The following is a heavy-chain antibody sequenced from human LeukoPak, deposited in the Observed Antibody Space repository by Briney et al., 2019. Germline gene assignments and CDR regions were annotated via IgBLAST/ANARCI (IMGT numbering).Heavy chain of an antibody. Sequence: GSLRLSCAASGFTFSTYAMSWVRQTPGKGLEWIGSIYYSGSTYYNPSLKSRVTISVDTSKNQFSLKLSSVTAADTAVYYCARRIAVAAFNWFDPWGQGTLVTVSS. CDR3: ARRIAVAAFNWFDP. V-gene: IGHV4-39*01. J-gene: IGHJ5*02. D-gene: IGHD6-19*01. CDR2: IYYSGST. CDR1: GFTFSTYA.